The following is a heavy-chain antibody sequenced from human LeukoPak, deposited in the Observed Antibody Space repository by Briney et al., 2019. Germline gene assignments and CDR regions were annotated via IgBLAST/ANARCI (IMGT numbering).Heavy chain of an antibody. D-gene: IGHD3-22*01. Sequence: PSETLSLTCTVSGGSISSYYWSWIRQTAGKGLEWIGRIYTSGSTNYNPSLKSRVTMSVDTSKNQFSLKLSSVTAADTAVYYCARGGMIVVSKGMFDYWGQGTLVTVSS. V-gene: IGHV4-4*07. CDR3: ARGGMIVVSKGMFDY. J-gene: IGHJ4*02. CDR1: GGSISSYY. CDR2: IYTSGST.